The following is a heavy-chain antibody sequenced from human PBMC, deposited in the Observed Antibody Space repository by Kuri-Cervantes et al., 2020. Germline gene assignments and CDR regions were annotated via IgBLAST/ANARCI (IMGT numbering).Heavy chain of an antibody. CDR3: ARAGEGFGELFRGCFDY. CDR2: ISYDGSNK. J-gene: IGHJ4*02. CDR1: GFTFSSYA. D-gene: IGHD3-10*01. Sequence: LSLPCSASGFTFSSYAMHWVRQAPGKGLEWVAVISYDGSNKYYADSVKGRFTISRDNSKNTLYLQMNSLRAEDTAVYYCARAGEGFGELFRGCFDYWGQGTLVTVSS. V-gene: IGHV3-30*07.